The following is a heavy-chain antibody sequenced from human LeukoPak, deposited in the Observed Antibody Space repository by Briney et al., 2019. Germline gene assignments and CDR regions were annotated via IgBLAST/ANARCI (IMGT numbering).Heavy chain of an antibody. CDR1: GFTFDDYA. Sequence: LSGRSLRLSCAASGFTFDDYAMHWVRQAPGKGLEWVSGISWNSGSIGYADSVKGRFTISRDNAKNSLYLQMNSLRAEDTALYYCAKDGTSYDFWSGYYLAWGQGTLVTVSS. CDR3: AKDGTSYDFWSGYYLA. CDR2: ISWNSGSI. J-gene: IGHJ5*02. D-gene: IGHD3-3*01. V-gene: IGHV3-9*01.